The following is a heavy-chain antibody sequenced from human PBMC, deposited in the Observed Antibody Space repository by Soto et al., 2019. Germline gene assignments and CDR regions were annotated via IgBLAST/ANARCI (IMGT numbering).Heavy chain of an antibody. CDR2: IYYSGST. CDR3: TTMTTYHYGMDV. V-gene: IGHV4-31*03. CDR1: GGSISSGGDY. J-gene: IGHJ6*02. Sequence: QVQLQESGAGLVKPSQTLSLTCTVSGGSISSGGDYWSLIRQHPGKGLEWIGYIYYSGSTDYNPSLKSRVTISVDTSKNQFSLKLSSVTAEATAVYYCTTMTTYHYGMDVWCQVTTVTVSS. D-gene: IGHD4-17*01.